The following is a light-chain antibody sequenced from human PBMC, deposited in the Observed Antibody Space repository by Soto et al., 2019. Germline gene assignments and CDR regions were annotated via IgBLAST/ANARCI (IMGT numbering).Light chain of an antibody. CDR1: QSFGGSY. J-gene: IGKJ1*01. CDR2: GAS. Sequence: EIVLTQSPGTLSLSPGESASLSCRASQSFGGSYLAWYQQKPGQAPRLLIYGASTRATGIPDRFSGSGSGTNFTLTIRRVEPEDFAVYYCQQYGSSPRTFGHGTKVDIK. V-gene: IGKV3-20*01. CDR3: QQYGSSPRT.